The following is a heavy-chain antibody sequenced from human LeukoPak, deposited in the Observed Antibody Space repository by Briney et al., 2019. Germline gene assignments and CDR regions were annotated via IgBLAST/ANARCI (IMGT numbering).Heavy chain of an antibody. D-gene: IGHD2-2*01. J-gene: IGHJ4*02. CDR2: MNPNSGNT. CDR3: ASLPIVVVPAAIYYFDY. V-gene: IGHV1-8*01. Sequence: ASVKVSCKASGYTFTSYDINWVRQATGQGLEWMGWMNPNSGNTGYAQKFQGRVTMTRNTSISTAYMELSSLRSEDTAVYYCASLPIVVVPAAIYYFDYWGQGTLVTVSS. CDR1: GYTFTSYD.